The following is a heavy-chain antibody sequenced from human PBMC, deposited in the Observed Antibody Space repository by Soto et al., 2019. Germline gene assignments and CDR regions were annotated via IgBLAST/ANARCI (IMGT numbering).Heavy chain of an antibody. J-gene: IGHJ6*02. V-gene: IGHV1-3*01. D-gene: IGHD5-18*01. Sequence: ASVKVSCKASGYTFTNYAMHWVRQAPGQRLEWMGWINAGNDNTKDSQNFQGRVTITRDTSANTVYMDLSSLTSDDTAVYYCARDRVKDIALGPLSYYYGMDVWGPGTTVTVSS. CDR3: ARDRVKDIALGPLSYYYGMDV. CDR2: INAGNDNT. CDR1: GYTFTNYA.